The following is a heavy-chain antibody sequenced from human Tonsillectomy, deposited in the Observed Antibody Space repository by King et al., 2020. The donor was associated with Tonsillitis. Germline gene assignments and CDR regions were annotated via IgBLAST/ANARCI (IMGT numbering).Heavy chain of an antibody. CDR2: ISYDGSNK. D-gene: IGHD3-16*01. V-gene: IGHV3-33*05. CDR1: GFTFSTYG. Sequence: VQLVESGGGVVQPGRSLRLSCAASGFTFSTYGTHWVRQAPGKGLEWVAVISYDGSNKYYADSVKGRFTISRDNSKNTLYLQMNSLRAEDTAVYYCAREGVEYYGMDVWGQGTTVTVSS. J-gene: IGHJ6*02. CDR3: AREGVEYYGMDV.